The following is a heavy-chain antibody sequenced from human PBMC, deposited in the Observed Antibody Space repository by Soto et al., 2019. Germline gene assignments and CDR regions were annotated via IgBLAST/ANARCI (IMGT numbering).Heavy chain of an antibody. V-gene: IGHV3-23*01. Sequence: GGSLRLSCTASGFTFSNYAMSWVRQAPGKGLEWVSSISGGGGNTYYADSVKGRFTISRDNSKNTLFLQMNSLRVEDTALYYCAKKDGTDGYYDAFDIWGRGTMVTVSS. CDR1: GFTFSNYA. D-gene: IGHD3-22*01. CDR2: ISGGGGNT. CDR3: AKKDGTDGYYDAFDI. J-gene: IGHJ3*02.